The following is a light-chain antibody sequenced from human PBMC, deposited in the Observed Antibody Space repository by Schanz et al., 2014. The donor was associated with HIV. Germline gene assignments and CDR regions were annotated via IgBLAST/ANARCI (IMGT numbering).Light chain of an antibody. J-gene: IGKJ4*01. Sequence: EIVLTQSPGTVALSPGDRITLSCRASQSVTSSYLAWYQQKPGQAPRLLIHGASRRATGIPDRFSGSGSGTDFTLTISRLEPEDFAVYYCHQYGSSRGTFGGGTKVELK. V-gene: IGKV3-20*01. CDR3: HQYGSSRGT. CDR1: QSVTSSY. CDR2: GAS.